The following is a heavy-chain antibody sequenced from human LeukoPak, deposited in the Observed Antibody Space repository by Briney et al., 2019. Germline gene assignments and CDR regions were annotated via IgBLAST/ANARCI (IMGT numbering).Heavy chain of an antibody. D-gene: IGHD1-26*01. CDR2: MNPNSGNT. CDR1: GYTFTSYD. CDR3: ARSRWGGDSGSYFY. V-gene: IGHV1-8*03. J-gene: IGHJ4*02. Sequence: ASVKVSCKASGYTFTSYDINWVRQATGQGLEWMGWMNPNSGNTGYAQKFQGRVTITRNTSISTAYMELSSLRSEDTAVYYCARSRWGGDSGSYFYWGQGTLVTVSS.